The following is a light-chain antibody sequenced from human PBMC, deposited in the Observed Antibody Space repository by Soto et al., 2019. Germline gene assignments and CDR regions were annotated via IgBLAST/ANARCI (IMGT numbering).Light chain of an antibody. Sequence: DVQMTQSKSSLSASVGDRITLTCRASQTIHSYLHWYQLKPGKAPQLLIQSASSLHSGVPSRFSGSGSGTHFTLIISSLQPEDSATYYCQQTFSTPWTFGQGTKVDIK. V-gene: IGKV1-39*01. CDR3: QQTFSTPWT. CDR1: QTIHSY. J-gene: IGKJ1*01. CDR2: SAS.